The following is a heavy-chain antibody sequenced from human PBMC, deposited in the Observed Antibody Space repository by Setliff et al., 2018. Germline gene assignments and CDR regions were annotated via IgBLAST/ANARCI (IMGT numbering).Heavy chain of an antibody. V-gene: IGHV7-4-1*02. CDR2: INTNSGNP. D-gene: IGHD4-4*01. Sequence: ASVKVSCKASGYTITNFALNWVRQAPGQGPEWMGWINTNSGNPTYAQGFTGRFVFSLDTSVSTAYLQISSLKAEDTAVYYCARASRFGTTVYRGDYYMDVWGKGTTVTVSS. CDR3: ARASRFGTTVYRGDYYMDV. CDR1: GYTITNFA. J-gene: IGHJ6*03.